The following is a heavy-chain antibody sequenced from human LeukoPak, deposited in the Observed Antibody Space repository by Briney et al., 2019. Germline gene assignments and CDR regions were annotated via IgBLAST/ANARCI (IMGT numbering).Heavy chain of an antibody. CDR3: ARTGYLGIDY. CDR1: GGSISSSTYY. Sequence: KPSETLSLTCTVSGGSISSSTYYWGWIRQPPVKGLEWIGSIYYSGSTYYNPSLKSRVTISVDTSKNQFSLKLSSVTAADTAVYYCARTGYLGIDYWGQGTLVTVSS. V-gene: IGHV4-39*01. CDR2: IYYSGST. D-gene: IGHD1-26*01. J-gene: IGHJ4*02.